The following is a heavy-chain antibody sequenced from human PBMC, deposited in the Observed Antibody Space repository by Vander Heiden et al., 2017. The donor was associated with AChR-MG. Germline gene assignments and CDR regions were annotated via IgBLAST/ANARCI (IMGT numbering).Heavy chain of an antibody. CDR1: GFTFSSYW. CDR3: AREWELLSYYYYYMDV. Sequence: EVQLVESGGGLVQPGGSLRLSCAASGFTFSSYWMSWVRQAPGKGLEWVANIKQDGSEKYYVDSVKGRFTISRDNAKNSLYLQMNSLRAEDTAVYYCAREWELLSYYYYYMDVWGKGTTVTVSS. J-gene: IGHJ6*03. V-gene: IGHV3-7*01. D-gene: IGHD1-26*01. CDR2: IKQDGSEK.